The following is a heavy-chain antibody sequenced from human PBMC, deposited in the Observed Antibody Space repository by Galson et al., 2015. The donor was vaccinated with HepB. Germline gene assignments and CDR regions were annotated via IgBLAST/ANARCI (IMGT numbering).Heavy chain of an antibody. D-gene: IGHD4-17*01. J-gene: IGHJ4*02. Sequence: SLRLSCAASGFTVSSNYMSWVRQAPGKGLEWVSVIYSGGSTYYADSVKGRFTISRDNSKNTLYLQMNSLRAEDTAVYYCARLTTVITFDYWGQGTLVTVSS. CDR2: IYSGGST. CDR1: GFTVSSNY. CDR3: ARLTTVITFDY. V-gene: IGHV3-53*01.